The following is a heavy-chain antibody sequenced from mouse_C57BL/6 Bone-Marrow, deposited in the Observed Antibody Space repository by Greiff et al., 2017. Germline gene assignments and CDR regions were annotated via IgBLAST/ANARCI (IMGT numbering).Heavy chain of an antibody. J-gene: IGHJ3*01. CDR2: IDPEDGET. V-gene: IGHV14-2*01. CDR3: ARGDYDGAWFAY. CDR1: GFNIKDYY. Sequence: EVKVVESGAELVKPGASVKLSCTASGFNIKDYYMHWVKQRTEQGLEWIGRIDPEDGETKYAPKFQGKATITADTSSNTAYLQLSSLTSEDTAVYYCARGDYDGAWFAYWGQGTLVTVSA. D-gene: IGHD2-4*01.